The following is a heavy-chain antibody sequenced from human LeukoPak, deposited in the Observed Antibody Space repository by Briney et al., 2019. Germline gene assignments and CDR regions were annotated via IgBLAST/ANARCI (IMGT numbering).Heavy chain of an antibody. V-gene: IGHV1-18*01. Sequence: ASEKVSCKASGYWFFSCGIIWVQQAPRQGRDGMEWVCAYAHNTSYVQKSQRRVTMTTDASSTTAYMELRSLRSDDTAVSYCARDCIGCHGFDSWGQGTLVTVSS. CDR2: VCAYAHNT. CDR3: ARDCIGCHGFDS. D-gene: IGHD2-15*01. J-gene: IGHJ4*02. CDR1: GYWFFSCG.